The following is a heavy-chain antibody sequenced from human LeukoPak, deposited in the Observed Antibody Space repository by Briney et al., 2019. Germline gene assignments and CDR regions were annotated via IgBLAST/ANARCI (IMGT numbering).Heavy chain of an antibody. CDR2: ISGSGTTI. Sequence: GGSLRLSCAASGFSFGSYSMNWVRLAPGKGLEWVSYISGSGTTIYYADSVRGRFTISRDNAKNSLFLQMNSLRAEDTAVYYCAKDLSGGGYDYFDYWGQGTLVTVSS. D-gene: IGHD5-12*01. CDR1: GFSFGSYS. CDR3: AKDLSGGGYDYFDY. V-gene: IGHV3-48*01. J-gene: IGHJ4*02.